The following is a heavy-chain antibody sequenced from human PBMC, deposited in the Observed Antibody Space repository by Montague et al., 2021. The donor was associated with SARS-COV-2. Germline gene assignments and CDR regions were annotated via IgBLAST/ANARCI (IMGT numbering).Heavy chain of an antibody. D-gene: IGHD6-19*01. V-gene: IGHV6-1*01. CDR2: TYHRSKWYY. Sequence: CAISGDSVSSNSPARNWNRHSPSRGPEWMVRTYHRSKWYYEYAVSLKSRITINPDTSKNQFSLQVKSMTPEDTAVYYCALAVAGRGGYDYWGQGTLVTVSS. J-gene: IGHJ4*02. CDR1: GDSVSSNSPA. CDR3: ALAVAGRGGYDY.